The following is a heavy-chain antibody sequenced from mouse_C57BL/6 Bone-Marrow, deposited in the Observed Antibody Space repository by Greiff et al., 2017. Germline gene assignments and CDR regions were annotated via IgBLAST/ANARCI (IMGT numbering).Heavy chain of an antibody. D-gene: IGHD3-2*02. V-gene: IGHV2-9-1*01. J-gene: IGHJ4*01. CDR2: IWTGGGT. CDR1: GFSLTSYA. CDR3: ARSPLDSSEAMDY. Sequence: VQLVESGPGLVAPSQSLSITCTVSGFSLTSYAISWVRQPPGKCLEWLGVIWTGGGTNYNSALKSRLSISKDNSKSQVFLKMNSLQTDDTARYYCARSPLDSSEAMDYWGQGTSVTVSS.